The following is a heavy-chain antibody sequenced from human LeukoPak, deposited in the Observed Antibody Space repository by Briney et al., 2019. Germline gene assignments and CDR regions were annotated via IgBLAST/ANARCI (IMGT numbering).Heavy chain of an antibody. CDR3: AREGFYSGYDR. Sequence: GSLRLSCAASGFTFSSYSMNWVRQAPGKGLEWVSYINTIASAKTYADSVKGRFTISRDNAKNSLSLQMNSLRDDDTAVYYCAREGFYSGYDRWGQGTLVTVSS. CDR2: INTIASAK. V-gene: IGHV3-48*02. J-gene: IGHJ4*02. D-gene: IGHD5-12*01. CDR1: GFTFSSYS.